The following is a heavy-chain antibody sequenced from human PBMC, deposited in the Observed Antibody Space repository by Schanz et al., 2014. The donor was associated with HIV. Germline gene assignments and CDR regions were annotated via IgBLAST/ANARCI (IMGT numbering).Heavy chain of an antibody. CDR3: ARDSVAATGTGYYYGMDV. CDR1: GLPFSTSA. J-gene: IGHJ6*02. D-gene: IGHD6-13*01. V-gene: IGHV3-23*04. CDR2: ISGSGGST. Sequence: VQVVESGGGLVQPGGSRRLSCAVSGLPFSTSAMSWVRQAPGKGLEWVSDISGSGGSTYYADSVKGRFTISRDNSKNTLYLQMNSLRAEDTAVYYCARDSVAATGTGYYYGMDVWGQGTTVTVSS.